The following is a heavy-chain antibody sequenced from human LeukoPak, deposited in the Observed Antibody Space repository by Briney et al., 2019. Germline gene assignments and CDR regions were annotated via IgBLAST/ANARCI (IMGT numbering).Heavy chain of an antibody. CDR1: GFTFSSYS. CDR3: AGEIAAAAILDY. CDR2: ISSSSSYI. Sequence: GGSLRLSCAASGFTFSSYSMNWVRQAPGKGLEWVSSISSSSSYIYYADSVKCRFTISRDNAKNSLYLQMNSLRAEDTAVYYCAGEIAAAAILDYWGQGTLVTVSS. J-gene: IGHJ4*02. V-gene: IGHV3-21*01. D-gene: IGHD6-13*01.